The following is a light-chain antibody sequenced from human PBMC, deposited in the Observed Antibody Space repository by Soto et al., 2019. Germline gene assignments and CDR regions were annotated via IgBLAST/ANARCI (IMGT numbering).Light chain of an antibody. V-gene: IGLV2-8*01. J-gene: IGLJ3*02. CDR3: SSYADSYNFHVL. CDR2: EVT. Sequence: QSALTQPPSASGSPGQSVTISCTGASSDVGAYNYVSWYQQHPGKAPKLMIYEVTKRPSGVPDRFSGSKSGNTASLTVSGLQAEDEADYYCSSYADSYNFHVLFGGGPKLTVL. CDR1: SSDVGAYNY.